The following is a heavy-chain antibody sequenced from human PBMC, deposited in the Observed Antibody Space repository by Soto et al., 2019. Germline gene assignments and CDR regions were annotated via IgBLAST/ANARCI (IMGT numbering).Heavy chain of an antibody. V-gene: IGHV3-21*01. CDR3: ARVGAGYCSGGSCSTVDY. J-gene: IGHJ4*02. D-gene: IGHD2-15*01. Sequence: VGFLRLSCAASGVTFISYTMNWVRQAPGKGLEWVSSISSSSRYIYYADSLKGRFTISRDNAKNSLYLQMNSLRAEDTAVYYCARVGAGYCSGGSCSTVDYWGQGTLVTVSS. CDR1: GVTFISYT. CDR2: ISSSSRYI.